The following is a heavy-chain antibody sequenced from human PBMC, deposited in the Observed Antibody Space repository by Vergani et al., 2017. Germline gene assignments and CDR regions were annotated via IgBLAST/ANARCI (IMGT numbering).Heavy chain of an antibody. CDR2: ISGSGGST. D-gene: IGHD5-12*01. V-gene: IGHV3-23*01. CDR3: AKEYPRNSGYDYLFYYRAMDV. J-gene: IGHJ6*02. Sequence: EVQLLESGGDLVQPGGSLRLSCAASGFTFNHYAMNWVRQAPGKGLEWVSGISGSGGSTYYAASVKGRFTISRDSSKNTLYLQMNSLSAGDTAVYYCAKEYPRNSGYDYLFYYRAMDVWGQGTMVTVSS. CDR1: GFTFNHYA.